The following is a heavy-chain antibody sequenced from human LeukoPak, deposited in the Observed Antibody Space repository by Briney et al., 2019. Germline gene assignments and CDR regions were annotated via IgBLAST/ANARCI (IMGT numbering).Heavy chain of an antibody. CDR2: INEDGSEK. J-gene: IGHJ4*02. V-gene: IGHV3-7*03. CDR1: GVTFSNSW. Sequence: GGSLRLSCAASGVTFSNSWMKWVRQAPGKGLEWVDNINEDGSEKYYVDSVKGRFTISRDNAKNSLYLQMSSLRAEETAVYYCARSVAAAGDYWGQGTLVTVSS. CDR3: ARSVAAAGDY. D-gene: IGHD6-13*01.